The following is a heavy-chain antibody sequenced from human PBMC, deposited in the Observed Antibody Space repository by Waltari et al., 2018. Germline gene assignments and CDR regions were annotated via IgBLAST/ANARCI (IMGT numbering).Heavy chain of an antibody. CDR1: GGSISSYY. CDR2: IYTSGST. CDR3: ARVSSNYDFYYFDY. J-gene: IGHJ4*02. D-gene: IGHD3-3*01. V-gene: IGHV4-4*07. Sequence: QVQLQESGPGLVKPSETLSLTCTVSGGSISSYYWSWIRQPAGKGLEWIGRIYTSGSTNYNPSLKSRVTMSVDTYKNQFSLKLSSVTAADTAVYYCARVSSNYDFYYFDYWGQGTLVTVSS.